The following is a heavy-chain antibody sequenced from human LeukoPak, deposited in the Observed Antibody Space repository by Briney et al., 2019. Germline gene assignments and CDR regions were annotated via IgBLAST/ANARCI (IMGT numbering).Heavy chain of an antibody. D-gene: IGHD5-24*01. CDR2: ISTSSSYI. J-gene: IGHJ3*01. CDR3: ARDREIATRLHDAFDF. CDR1: GFTFSSYW. Sequence: PGGSLRLSCAASGFTFSSYWMSWVRQAPGKGLEWVSFISTSSSYIYYADSVKGRFTISRDNAKNSLFLQMNSLRAEDTAVYYCARDREIATRLHDAFDFWGQGTMVTVSS. V-gene: IGHV3-21*01.